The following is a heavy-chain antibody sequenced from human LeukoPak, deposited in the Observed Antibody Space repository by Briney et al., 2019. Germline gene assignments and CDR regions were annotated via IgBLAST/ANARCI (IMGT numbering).Heavy chain of an antibody. V-gene: IGHV3-23*01. CDR3: AKDRAYPNDVFDV. J-gene: IGHJ3*01. CDR1: GFTLNTYG. Sequence: GGSLRLSCAVSGFTLNTYGMRWVRQAPGKGVEWVLAISGSGGVTRYAASVKGRFSISRDTSKNTLFLQMNSLRADDTALYYCAKDRAYPNDVFDVWGQGTMVTVP. D-gene: IGHD2-21*01. CDR2: ISGSGGVT.